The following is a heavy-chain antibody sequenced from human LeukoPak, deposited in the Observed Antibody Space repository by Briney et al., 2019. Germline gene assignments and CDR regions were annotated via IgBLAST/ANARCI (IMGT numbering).Heavy chain of an antibody. V-gene: IGHV3-74*01. CDR3: ARDSSGRAGDE. D-gene: IGHD3-22*01. CDR1: RFTLSFYW. Sequence: GGSLRLSCAASRFTLSFYWMHWVRQAPGKGLVWVSRINSDGSTTNYADSVEGRFTISRDNAKNSLYLQMNSLRAEDTAVYYCARDSSGRAGDEWGQGTLVTVSS. J-gene: IGHJ4*02. CDR2: INSDGSTT.